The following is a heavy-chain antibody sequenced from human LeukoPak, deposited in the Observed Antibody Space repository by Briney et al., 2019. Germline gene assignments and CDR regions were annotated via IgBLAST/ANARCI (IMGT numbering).Heavy chain of an antibody. Sequence: ASVKVSRKASGYTFTGYYMHWVRQAPGQGLEWMGWINPNSGGTNYAQKFQGRVTMTRDTSISTAYMELSRLRSDDTAAYYCARTRDPWIQLWLDYWGQGTLVTVSS. CDR1: GYTFTGYY. J-gene: IGHJ4*02. D-gene: IGHD5-18*01. CDR2: INPNSGGT. CDR3: ARTRDPWIQLWLDY. V-gene: IGHV1-2*02.